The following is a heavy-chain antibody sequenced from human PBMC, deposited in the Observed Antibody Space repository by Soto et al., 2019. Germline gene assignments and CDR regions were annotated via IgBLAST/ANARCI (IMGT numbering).Heavy chain of an antibody. Sequence: SETLSLTCTVSGGSISGFYWSWIRRPPGKGLEWIGYIYSSGSTNYNPSLKSRVTISVDTSKNQFSLKLTSVTAADTAVYYCARSVPAFSAAEDYWGQGTLVTVSS. CDR2: IYSSGST. CDR3: ARSVPAFSAAEDY. J-gene: IGHJ4*02. D-gene: IGHD6-13*01. V-gene: IGHV4-59*08. CDR1: GGSISGFY.